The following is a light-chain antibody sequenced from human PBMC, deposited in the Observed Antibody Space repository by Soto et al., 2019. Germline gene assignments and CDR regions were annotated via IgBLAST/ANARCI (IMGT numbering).Light chain of an antibody. CDR2: GAS. J-gene: IGKJ2*01. CDR3: QRYGSSPMYT. V-gene: IGKV3-20*01. CDR1: QSVSSSY. Sequence: EIVLTQSPGTLSLSPGERATLSCRASQSVSSSYLAWYQQKPGQAPRLLIYGASGRATGIPDRFSASGSGTDITLTISRLEPEDFAVYYCQRYGSSPMYTFGQGTKLAIK.